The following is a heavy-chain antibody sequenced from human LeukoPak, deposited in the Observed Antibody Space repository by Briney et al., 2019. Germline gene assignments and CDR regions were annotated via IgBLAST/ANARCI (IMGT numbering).Heavy chain of an antibody. CDR3: AHGGGSYGDV. CDR2: INPNSGGT. D-gene: IGHD1-26*01. CDR1: GYTFTGYY. V-gene: IGHV1-2*02. J-gene: IGHJ3*01. Sequence: ASVKVSCKASGYTFTGYYMHWVRQAPGQGLEWMGWINPNSGGTNYAQKFQGRVTITRDTSVSTDYMELSSLRSDDTAVYYCAHGGGSYGDVWGQGTMVAVSS.